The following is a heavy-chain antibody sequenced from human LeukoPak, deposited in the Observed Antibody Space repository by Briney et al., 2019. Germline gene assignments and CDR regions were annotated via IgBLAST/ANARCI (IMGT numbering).Heavy chain of an antibody. V-gene: IGHV3-73*01. CDR2: IRSKANSYAT. D-gene: IGHD5-18*01. Sequence: GGSLRLSCAASGFIFSGSSMHWVRQASGKGLEWVGRIRSKANSYATAYAASVKGRFTISRDDSENMAYLQTNSLKTEDTAVYYCTRDSYGTSTLESWGQGTLVTVSS. CDR3: TRDSYGTSTLES. CDR1: GFIFSGSS. J-gene: IGHJ4*02.